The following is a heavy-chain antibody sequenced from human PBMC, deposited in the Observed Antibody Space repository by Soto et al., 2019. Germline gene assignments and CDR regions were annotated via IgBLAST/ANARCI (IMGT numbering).Heavy chain of an antibody. CDR1: GYSISSGYY. Sequence: SETLSLTCAVSGYSISSGYYWGWIRQPPGKGLEWIGSIYHSGSTYYNPSLKSRVTISVDTSKNQFSLKLSSVTAADTAVYYCARVAYYYDSSGRIRSYYFDYWGQGTLVTVSS. CDR3: ARVAYYYDSSGRIRSYYFDY. V-gene: IGHV4-38-2*01. CDR2: IYHSGST. D-gene: IGHD3-22*01. J-gene: IGHJ4*02.